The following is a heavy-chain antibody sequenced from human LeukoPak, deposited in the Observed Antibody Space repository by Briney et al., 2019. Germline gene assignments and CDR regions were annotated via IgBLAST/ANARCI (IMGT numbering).Heavy chain of an antibody. D-gene: IGHD6-19*01. CDR1: GFTVSSNY. CDR2: IRSITYGGTT. V-gene: IGHV3-49*04. Sequence: GGSLRLSCAASGFTVSSNYMSWVRQAPGQGLEWMTFIRSITYGGTTEYAASVKGRFTISRDDSKSIVYLQMNSLKNEDTAVYYCTRKQSGIAVAGPLDYWGQGTLVTVSS. J-gene: IGHJ4*02. CDR3: TRKQSGIAVAGPLDY.